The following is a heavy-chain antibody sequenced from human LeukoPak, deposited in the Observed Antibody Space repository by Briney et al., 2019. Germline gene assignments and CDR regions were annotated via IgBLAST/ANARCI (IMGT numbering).Heavy chain of an antibody. D-gene: IGHD3-22*01. V-gene: IGHV3-23*01. CDR3: AKDSGYYYDSSGYLDY. Sequence: PGGSLRLSCAASGFTFSSYAMSWVRQAPGKGLEWVSAISGSGGSTYYADSVKGRFTISRDNAKNSLYLQMNSLRAEDTALYYCAKDSGYYYDSSGYLDYWGQGTLVTVSS. CDR2: ISGSGGST. J-gene: IGHJ4*02. CDR1: GFTFSSYA.